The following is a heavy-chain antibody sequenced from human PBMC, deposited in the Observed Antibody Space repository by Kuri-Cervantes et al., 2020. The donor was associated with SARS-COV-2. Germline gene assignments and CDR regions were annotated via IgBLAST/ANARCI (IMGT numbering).Heavy chain of an antibody. V-gene: IGHV3-7*01. D-gene: IGHD2-8*02. CDR3: ARDTGGTMIYYYYYYGMDV. J-gene: IGHJ6*02. CDR1: GFTFSSYW. CDR2: IKQDGSEK. Sequence: GGSLRLSCAASGFTFSSYWMGWVRQAPGKGLEWVANIKQDGSEKYYVDSVKGRFTISRDNAKNSLYLQMNSLRAEDTAVYYCARDTGGTMIYYYYYYGMDVWGQGTTVTVSS.